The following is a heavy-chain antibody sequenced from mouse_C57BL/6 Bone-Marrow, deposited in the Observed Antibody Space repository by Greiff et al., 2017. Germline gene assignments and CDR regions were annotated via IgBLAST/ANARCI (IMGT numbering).Heavy chain of an antibody. J-gene: IGHJ3*01. Sequence: QVQLQQPGAELVKPGASVKLSCKASGYTFTSYWMHWVKQRPGQGLEWIGMIHPNSGSTNYNEKFKSKATLTVDKSSSTAYMQRSSLTSEDSAVYYCAREDWDLFAYWGQGTLVTVSA. D-gene: IGHD4-1*01. CDR3: AREDWDLFAY. CDR2: IHPNSGST. V-gene: IGHV1-64*01. CDR1: GYTFTSYW.